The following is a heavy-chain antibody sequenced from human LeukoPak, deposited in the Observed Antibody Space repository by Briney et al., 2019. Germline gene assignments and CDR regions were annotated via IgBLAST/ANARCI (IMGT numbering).Heavy chain of an antibody. CDR2: ISYDGSNK. CDR1: GFTFSSYA. CDR3: ARSAGRGYSYGKGFTS. D-gene: IGHD5-18*01. Sequence: GGSLRLSCAASGFTFSSYAMHWVRQAPGKGLEWVAVISYDGSNKYYADSVKGRFTISRDNSKNTLYLQMNSLRAEDTAVYYCARSAGRGYSYGKGFTSWGQGTLVTVSS. V-gene: IGHV3-30*04. J-gene: IGHJ5*02.